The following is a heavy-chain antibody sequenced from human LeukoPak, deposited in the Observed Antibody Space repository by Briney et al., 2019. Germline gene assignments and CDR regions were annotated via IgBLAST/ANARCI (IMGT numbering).Heavy chain of an antibody. Sequence: GGSLRLSCAASRFTFSDHYMDWVRQAPGKGLEWVARIRNRAKSYTTQYAPSVKDRFTISRDDSRNSVYLQMSSLKTEDTAAYFCARVGDYYDTRGFSSDAFDIWGLGTMVTVSS. CDR3: ARVGDYYDTRGFSSDAFDI. CDR1: RFTFSDHY. J-gene: IGHJ3*02. CDR2: IRNRAKSYTT. V-gene: IGHV3-72*01. D-gene: IGHD3-22*01.